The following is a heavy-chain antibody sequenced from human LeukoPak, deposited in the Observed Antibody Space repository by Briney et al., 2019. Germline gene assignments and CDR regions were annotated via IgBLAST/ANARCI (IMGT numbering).Heavy chain of an antibody. J-gene: IGHJ3*02. D-gene: IGHD2/OR15-2a*01. V-gene: IGHV3-30*18. CDR3: VKAKNPRNFYDAFDI. CDR1: GFTFSSYG. Sequence: GGSLRLSCAASGFTFSSYGMHWVRQAPGKGLECVAIISYDGNNKYYADSVKGRFTISRDNSKNILFAQMGSLRAEDTAVYYCVKAKNPRNFYDAFDIWGQGTMVTVSS. CDR2: ISYDGNNK.